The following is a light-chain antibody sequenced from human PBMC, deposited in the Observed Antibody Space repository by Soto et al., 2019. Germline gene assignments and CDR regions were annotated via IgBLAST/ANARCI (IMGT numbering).Light chain of an antibody. Sequence: QSALTQPASVSGSPGPSITISCTGTSSDVGGYNYVSWYQQHPGKAPKLMIYEVSNRPSGVSNRFSGSKSGNTASLTISGLQAEDEADYYFSSYTSSSTVVFGGGTKLTVL. J-gene: IGLJ2*01. V-gene: IGLV2-14*01. CDR3: SSYTSSSTVV. CDR1: SSDVGGYNY. CDR2: EVS.